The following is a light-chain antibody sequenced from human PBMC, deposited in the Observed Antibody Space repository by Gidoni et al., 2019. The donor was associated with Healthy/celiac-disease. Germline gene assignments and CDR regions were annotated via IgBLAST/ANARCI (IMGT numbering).Light chain of an antibody. J-gene: IGKJ1*01. V-gene: IGKV1-8*01. CDR3: QQYYSYPQT. CDR2: AAS. CDR1: QGISSY. Sequence: TGDRVTITCRASQGISSYLDWYQQKPGKAPKLLIYAASTLQSGVPSRFSGSGSGTDFTLTISCLQSEDFATYYCQQYYSYPQTFGQGTKVEIK.